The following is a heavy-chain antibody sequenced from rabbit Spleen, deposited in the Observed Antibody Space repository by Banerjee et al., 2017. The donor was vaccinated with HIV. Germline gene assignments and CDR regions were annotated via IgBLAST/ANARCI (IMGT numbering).Heavy chain of an antibody. CDR1: GFTISNNYY. J-gene: IGHJ6*01. V-gene: IGHV1S45*01. CDR2: IYTGSGST. CDR3: ARDTSSSFSSYGMDL. D-gene: IGHD1-1*01. Sequence: QEQLEESGGDLVKPGASLTLTCTASGFTISNNYYICWVRQAPGKGLEWIGCIYTGSGSTYYASWAKGRFTISKTSSTTVTLQVTRLTAADTATYFCARDTSSSFSSYGMDLWGPGTLVTVS.